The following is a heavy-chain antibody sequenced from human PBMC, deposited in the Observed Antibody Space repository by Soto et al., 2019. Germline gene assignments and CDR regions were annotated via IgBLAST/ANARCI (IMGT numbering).Heavy chain of an antibody. CDR2: INPKTGDT. CDR3: ATGTNGTTGWYHP. D-gene: IGHD1-1*01. CDR1: GYTFTDFY. J-gene: IGHJ5*02. V-gene: IGHV1-2*02. Sequence: QVQLVQSGTEVKKPGASVTVSCKSSGYTFTDFYLHWLRQAPGQGLEWVGWINPKTGDTKSSQKFQGRVTMSRDTSVRAAYIDLTSLISDDTAMYYCATGTNGTTGWYHPWGQGTRVTVSS.